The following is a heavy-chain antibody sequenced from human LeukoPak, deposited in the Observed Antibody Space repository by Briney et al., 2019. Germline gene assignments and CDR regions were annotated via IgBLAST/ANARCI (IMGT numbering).Heavy chain of an antibody. V-gene: IGHV4-38-2*02. CDR3: ARYYDLSGGAY. CDR1: GYSISSGFN. J-gene: IGHJ4*02. D-gene: IGHD3-22*01. Sequence: SETLSLTCTVSGYSISSGFNWAWIRQPPGRGLEWIGSISHSGSTHFNPSLKSRLIISLDTSKNQFSLKLTSVTATDTAVYYCARYYDLSGGAYWGQGTLVTVSS. CDR2: ISHSGST.